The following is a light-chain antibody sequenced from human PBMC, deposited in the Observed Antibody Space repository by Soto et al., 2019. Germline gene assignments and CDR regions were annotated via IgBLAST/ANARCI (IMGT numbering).Light chain of an antibody. J-gene: IGKJ1*01. CDR3: QQSYSFPRT. CDR2: GAS. V-gene: IGKV1-39*01. Sequence: DIQMTQSPSSLSASVGDRVTITCRASESISGFLNWYLQKPGKAPRLLIYGASTLQSGVPSRFSGSGSGTDFTLSISSLQVEDFATYYCQQSYSFPRTFGQGTKVDIK. CDR1: ESISGF.